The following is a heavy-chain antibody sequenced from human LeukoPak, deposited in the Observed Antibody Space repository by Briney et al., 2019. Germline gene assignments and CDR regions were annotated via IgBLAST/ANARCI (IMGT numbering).Heavy chain of an antibody. CDR1: GYTFANYA. CDR2: INVCNGHT. Sequence: GASVKVSCKASGYTFANYAIHWVRQAPGQRFEWMGWINVCNGHTKYSQEFQGRIAITRDTSATTAYMELSSLRSEDMALYYCARGRGTHNTDRDFYFYYYMDVWGTGTTVTVSS. CDR3: ARGRGTHNTDRDFYFYYYMDV. D-gene: IGHD2-2*02. V-gene: IGHV1-3*03. J-gene: IGHJ6*03.